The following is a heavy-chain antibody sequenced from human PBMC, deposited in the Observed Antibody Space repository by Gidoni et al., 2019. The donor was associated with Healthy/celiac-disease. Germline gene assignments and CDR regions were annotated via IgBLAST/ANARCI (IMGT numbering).Heavy chain of an antibody. CDR3: ARGGHDRGVKYYFDY. CDR2: IIPIFGTA. V-gene: IGHV1-69*01. D-gene: IGHD3-10*02. J-gene: IGHJ4*02. CDR1: GGPFSSYA. Sequence: QVQLVQSGAEVKKPGSSVKVSCKASGGPFSSYAIRWVRQAPGQGLEWMGGIIPIFGTANYAQKFQGRVTITADESTSTAYMELSSLRSEDTAVYYCARGGHDRGVKYYFDYWGQGTLVTVSS.